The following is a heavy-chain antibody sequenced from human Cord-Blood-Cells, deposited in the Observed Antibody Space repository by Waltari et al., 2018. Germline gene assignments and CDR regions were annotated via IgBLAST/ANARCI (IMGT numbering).Heavy chain of an antibody. CDR1: GGSISSSSYY. CDR3: ARLTYYDFWSGYYFDY. Sequence: QLQLQESGPGLVKPSETLSLTCTVSGGSISSSSYYWGWIRSPPGKGLEWIGSIYYSGSTYYNPSLKSRVTISVDTSKNQFSLKLSSVTAADTAVYYCARLTYYDFWSGYYFDYWGQGTLVTVSS. D-gene: IGHD3-3*01. CDR2: IYYSGST. J-gene: IGHJ4*02. V-gene: IGHV4-39*01.